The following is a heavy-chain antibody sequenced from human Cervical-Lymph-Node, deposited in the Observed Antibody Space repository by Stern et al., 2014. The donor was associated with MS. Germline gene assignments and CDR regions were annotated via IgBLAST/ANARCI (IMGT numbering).Heavy chain of an antibody. CDR2: LYPGDSDA. V-gene: IGHV5-51*01. CDR3: ARDYGDYAFDY. D-gene: IGHD4-17*01. Sequence: EVQLVESRAEVKKPGESLKISCKGSGYSFTANWIAWVRQMPGKGLEWRGILYPGDSDARYSPSFQGQVTISADKSISTAYLQWSSLKASDTAMYYCARDYGDYAFDYWGQGTLVTVSS. J-gene: IGHJ4*02. CDR1: GYSFTANW.